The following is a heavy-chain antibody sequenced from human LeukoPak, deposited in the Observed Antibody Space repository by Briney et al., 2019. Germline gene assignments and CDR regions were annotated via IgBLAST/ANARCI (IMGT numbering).Heavy chain of an antibody. J-gene: IGHJ5*02. CDR3: ARDLGEWFDP. V-gene: IGHV4-59*01. Sequence: SETLSLTCTVSGGSISSYYWSWIRQPPGKGLEWIGYIYYSGSTNYNPSLKSRVTISVDTSKNQFSLKLSSVTATDTAVYYCARDLGEWFDPWGQGTLVTVSS. CDR2: IYYSGST. CDR1: GGSISSYY.